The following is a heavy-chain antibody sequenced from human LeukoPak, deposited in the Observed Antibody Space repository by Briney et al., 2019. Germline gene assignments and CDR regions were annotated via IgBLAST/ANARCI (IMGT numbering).Heavy chain of an antibody. CDR2: INHSGST. J-gene: IGHJ3*02. CDR1: GGSISSGGYY. Sequence: SETLSLTCTVSGGSISSGGYYWSWIRQPPGKGLEWIGEINHSGSTNYNPSLKSRVTISVDTSKNQFSLKLSSVTAADTAVYYCARSPRLRLRFAFDIWGQGTMVTVSS. CDR3: ARSPRLRLRFAFDI. V-gene: IGHV4-39*07. D-gene: IGHD5-24*01.